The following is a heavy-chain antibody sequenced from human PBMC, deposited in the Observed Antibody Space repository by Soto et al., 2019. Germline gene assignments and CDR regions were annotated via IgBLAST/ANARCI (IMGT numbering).Heavy chain of an antibody. CDR1: GFSLSTSGMC. CDR2: IDWDDEK. J-gene: IGHJ3*02. V-gene: IGHV2-70*12. Sequence: SGPTLVNPTQTLTLTCTVSGFSLSTSGMCVSWIRQPPGKALEWLALIDWDDEKFYSTSLKSRLTITKDTSKNQVVLTMTNMDPVDTATYYCAHLYDPTDIVVVPAAIRAFDIWGQGTMVTVSS. D-gene: IGHD2-2*01. CDR3: AHLYDPTDIVVVPAAIRAFDI.